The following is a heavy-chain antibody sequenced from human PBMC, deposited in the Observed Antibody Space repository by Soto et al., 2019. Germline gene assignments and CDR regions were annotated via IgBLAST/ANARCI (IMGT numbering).Heavy chain of an antibody. J-gene: IGHJ4*02. D-gene: IGHD3-9*01. CDR1: GFILSSYA. V-gene: IGHV3-23*01. CDR3: AKDRGAWDRLFDY. CDR2: ISGSGGST. Sequence: PGGSLRLSCAASGFILSSYAMNWVRQAPGKGLEWVSAISGSGGSTYYADSVKGRFTISRDNSKNTLYLQVNSLRAEDTAVYFCAKDRGAWDRLFDYWGQGALVTVS.